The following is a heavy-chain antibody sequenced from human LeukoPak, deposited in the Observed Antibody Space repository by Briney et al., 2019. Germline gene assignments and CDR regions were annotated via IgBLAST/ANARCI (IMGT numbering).Heavy chain of an antibody. J-gene: IGHJ4*02. V-gene: IGHV3-23*01. CDR2: ISGSGGST. CDR3: AKTRGSGPFDY. D-gene: IGHD3-10*01. Sequence: PGGSLRPSCVASGFTLSSYGLSWVRQAPGKGLEWVSSISGSGGSTYYADSVKGRFTISRDNSKNTLYLQMNNLRAEDTAVYYCAKTRGSGPFDYWGQGTLVTVSS. CDR1: GFTLSSYG.